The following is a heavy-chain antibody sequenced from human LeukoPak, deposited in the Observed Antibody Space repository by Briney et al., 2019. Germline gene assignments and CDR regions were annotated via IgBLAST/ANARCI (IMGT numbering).Heavy chain of an antibody. Sequence: SETLSLTCTVSGGSISSYYWSWIRQPPGKGLEWIGYIYYSGSTNYNPSLKSRVTISVDTSKNQFSLKLSSVTAADTAVYYCARVRRGYCSGGSCYHYYYGMDVWGQGTTVTVSS. D-gene: IGHD2-15*01. CDR2: IYYSGST. CDR3: ARVRRGYCSGGSCYHYYYGMDV. CDR1: GGSISSYY. V-gene: IGHV4-59*12. J-gene: IGHJ6*02.